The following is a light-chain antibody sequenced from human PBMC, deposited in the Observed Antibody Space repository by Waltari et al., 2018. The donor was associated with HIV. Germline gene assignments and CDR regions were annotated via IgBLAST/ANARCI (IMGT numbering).Light chain of an antibody. CDR2: EVS. CDR1: SSDVGGYNL. Sequence: QSALTQSASVSGSPGQSITISCTGTSSDVGGYNLVSWDQQHPGKAPKLMIYEVSKRPSGVSNRFSGSKSGNTASLTISGLQAEDEADYYCCAYAGSTTYVIFGGGTKLTVL. CDR3: CAYAGSTTYVI. J-gene: IGLJ2*01. V-gene: IGLV2-23*02.